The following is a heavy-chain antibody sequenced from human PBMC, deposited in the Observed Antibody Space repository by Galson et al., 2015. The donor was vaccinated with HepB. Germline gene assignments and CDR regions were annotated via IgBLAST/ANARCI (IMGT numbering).Heavy chain of an antibody. Sequence: SLRLSCATSGFTFRNFAMSWVRQAPGKGLEWVSAISGSGTSTYYSDSVKGRLTISRDNSKSTLYLQMSSLRAEDTAVYYCAKAREDYRYYFDSWGQGTLVTVSS. D-gene: IGHD3-16*02. CDR3: AKAREDYRYYFDS. V-gene: IGHV3-23*01. CDR1: GFTFRNFA. J-gene: IGHJ4*02. CDR2: ISGSGTST.